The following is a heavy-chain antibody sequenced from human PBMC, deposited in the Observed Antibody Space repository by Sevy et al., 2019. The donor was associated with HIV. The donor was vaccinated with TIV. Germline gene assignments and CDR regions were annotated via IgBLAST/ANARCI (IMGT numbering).Heavy chain of an antibody. CDR3: ARDFRNPGYRSGLLFDY. J-gene: IGHJ4*02. D-gene: IGHD6-19*01. Sequence: GGSLRLSCAASGFTFSSYAMHWVRQAPGKGLEWVAVISYDGSNKYYADSVKGRFTISRDNSKNTLYLQMNSLKAEDTAVYYCARDFRNPGYRSGLLFDYWGQGTLVTVSS. CDR2: ISYDGSNK. V-gene: IGHV3-30-3*01. CDR1: GFTFSSYA.